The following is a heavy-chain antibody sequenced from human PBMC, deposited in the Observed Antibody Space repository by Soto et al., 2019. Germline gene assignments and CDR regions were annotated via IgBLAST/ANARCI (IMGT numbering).Heavy chain of an antibody. V-gene: IGHV3-21*01. D-gene: IGHD2-2*02. Sequence: GGSLRLSCAASGFTFSSYSMNWVRQAPGKGLEWVSSISSSSSYIYYAESLKGRFTISRDNAKNSLYLEMNSLRAEDPAVYYCASGPYCSSTSCYTKHYFDYWGQGALGTVSP. J-gene: IGHJ4*02. CDR1: GFTFSSYS. CDR3: ASGPYCSSTSCYTKHYFDY. CDR2: ISSSSSYI.